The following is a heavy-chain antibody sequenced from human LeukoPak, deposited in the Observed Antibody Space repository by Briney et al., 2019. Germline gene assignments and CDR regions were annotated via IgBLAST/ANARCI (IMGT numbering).Heavy chain of an antibody. CDR3: TRKGRSTLDY. CDR1: GYTFTGYY. J-gene: IGHJ4*02. D-gene: IGHD1-26*01. V-gene: IGHV1-2*02. Sequence: ASVKVSCKASGYTFTGYYMHWVRQAPGQGLEWMGWIDPNSGGTNSSQKFQDRVSMARDTSVSTAYMELSRLGSDDTAIYFCTRKGRSTLDYWGQGTLVTLSS. CDR2: IDPNSGGT.